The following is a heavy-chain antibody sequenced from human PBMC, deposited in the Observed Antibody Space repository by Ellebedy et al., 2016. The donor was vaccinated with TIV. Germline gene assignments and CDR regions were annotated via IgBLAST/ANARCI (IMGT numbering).Heavy chain of an antibody. Sequence: ASVKVSCXASGYTFTNYYIHWVRQAPGQRLEWMGWINTGNGNTKYSQKLQGRVTITRDTSATTAYMELSGLMSEDTAVYYCATREWQDPMDVWGQGTTVTVSS. CDR3: ATREWQDPMDV. CDR2: INTGNGNT. CDR1: GYTFTNYY. J-gene: IGHJ6*02. D-gene: IGHD3-3*01. V-gene: IGHV1-3*04.